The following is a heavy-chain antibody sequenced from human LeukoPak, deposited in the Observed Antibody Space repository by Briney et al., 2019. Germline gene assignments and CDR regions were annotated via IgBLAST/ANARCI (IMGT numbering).Heavy chain of an antibody. CDR1: GFTFSSYS. Sequence: GGSLRLSCAASGFTFSSYSMNWVRQAPGKGLEWVSYISSSSSTIYYADSVKGRFTISRDNAKNSLYLQMNSLRAEDTAVYYCARDCRFSIAARRAEYWFDPWGQGTLVTVSS. J-gene: IGHJ5*02. CDR3: ARDCRFSIAARRAEYWFDP. D-gene: IGHD6-6*01. CDR2: ISSSSSTI. V-gene: IGHV3-48*01.